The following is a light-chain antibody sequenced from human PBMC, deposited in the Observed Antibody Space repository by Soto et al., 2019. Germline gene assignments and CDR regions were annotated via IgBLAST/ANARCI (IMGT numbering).Light chain of an antibody. Sequence: EIVLTQSPGTLSLSPGERATLSCRASQSVSSNYLAWYQQKPGQAPRLLIYDASSRATGIPDRFSGSGSGTDFTLTISRLEPEDFAVYYCQQYGRSPRTFGQGTKVDIK. CDR2: DAS. J-gene: IGKJ1*01. CDR1: QSVSSNY. V-gene: IGKV3-20*01. CDR3: QQYGRSPRT.